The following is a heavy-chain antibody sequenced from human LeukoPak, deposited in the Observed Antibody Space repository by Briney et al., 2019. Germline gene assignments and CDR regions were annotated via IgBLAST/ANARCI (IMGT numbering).Heavy chain of an antibody. D-gene: IGHD4-11*01. J-gene: IGHJ4*02. CDR2: IFYSGSI. Sequence: PSGTLSLTCAVFGGSISTYNWWSWVRQPPGKGLEWIGEIFYSGSINYNPSLKSRVTLSLDKSKNQFSLQLSSVTAADTAMYYCAKTHSHFPPYFDYWGQGTLVIVSS. V-gene: IGHV4-4*02. CDR1: GGSISTYNW. CDR3: AKTHSHFPPYFDY.